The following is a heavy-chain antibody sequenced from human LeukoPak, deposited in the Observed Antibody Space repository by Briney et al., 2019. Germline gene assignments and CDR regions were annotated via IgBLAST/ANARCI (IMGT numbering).Heavy chain of an antibody. Sequence: GGSLRLSCAASGFTFSSYSMNWVRQAPGKGLEWVSSISSSSSYIYYADSVKGRFTISRDNAKNSLYLQMNSLSAEDTAVYYCARDRLYYYGSGSYSSFWGQGTLVTVSS. CDR1: GFTFSSYS. V-gene: IGHV3-21*01. CDR3: ARDRLYYYGSGSYSSF. J-gene: IGHJ4*02. D-gene: IGHD3-10*01. CDR2: ISSSSSYI.